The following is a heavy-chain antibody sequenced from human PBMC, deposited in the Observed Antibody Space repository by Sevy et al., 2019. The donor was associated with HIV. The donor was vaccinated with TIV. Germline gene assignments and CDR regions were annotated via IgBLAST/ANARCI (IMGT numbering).Heavy chain of an antibody. V-gene: IGHV4-4*02. Sequence: SETLSLTCAVSGGSISSVNWWHWVRQPPGKGLEWIGEIYQSGSTNYNPSLKSRVTISVVNSKNQFSLKLSSVTAADTAVYYCARGGETPWGFDSWGQGSLVTVSS. CDR1: GGSISSVNW. D-gene: IGHD3-16*01. CDR2: IYQSGST. J-gene: IGHJ5*01. CDR3: ARGGETPWGFDS.